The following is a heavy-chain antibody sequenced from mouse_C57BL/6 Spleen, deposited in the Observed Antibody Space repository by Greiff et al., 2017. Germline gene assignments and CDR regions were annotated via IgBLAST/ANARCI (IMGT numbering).Heavy chain of an antibody. D-gene: IGHD4-1*01. CDR3: DRKGLTEAYYAMDY. CDR1: GYTFTNYW. V-gene: IGHV1-63*01. CDR2: IDPGGGYT. Sequence: QVQLKESGAELVRPGTSVKMSCKASGYTFTNYWIGWAKQRPGHGLEWIGDIDPGGGYTNYNEKFKGKATLTADKSSSTAYMQLSSLTSEDSAIYYCDRKGLTEAYYAMDYWGQGTSVTVSA. J-gene: IGHJ4*01.